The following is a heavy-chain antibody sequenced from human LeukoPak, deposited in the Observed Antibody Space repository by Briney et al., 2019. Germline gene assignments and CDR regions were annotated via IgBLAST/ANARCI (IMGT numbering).Heavy chain of an antibody. CDR3: ARDQAGEIYYYYGMDV. V-gene: IGHV3-21*01. CDR1: GFTFSSYS. J-gene: IGHJ6*02. D-gene: IGHD5-24*01. Sequence: GGSLRLSCAASGFTFSSYSMNWVRQAPGKGLEWVSSISSSSSYIYYADSVKGRFTISRDNAKNSLYLQMNSLRAEDTAVYYCARDQAGEIYYYYGMDVWGQGTTVTVS. CDR2: ISSSSSYI.